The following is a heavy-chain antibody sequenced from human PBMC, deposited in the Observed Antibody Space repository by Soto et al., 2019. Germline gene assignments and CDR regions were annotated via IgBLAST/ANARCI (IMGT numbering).Heavy chain of an antibody. Sequence: QVQLVESGGGVVQPGRSLRLSCAASGFTFSSYGMHWVRQAPGKGLEWVAVLWYDGSKKYYADSVKGRFTISRDNSKNTLYLQMTSLIAEDTAVYYGARDHLASVAVPYYYYGMDVWGKGTTVTVSS. CDR2: LWYDGSKK. D-gene: IGHD6-19*01. CDR3: ARDHLASVAVPYYYYGMDV. V-gene: IGHV3-33*01. J-gene: IGHJ6*04. CDR1: GFTFSSYG.